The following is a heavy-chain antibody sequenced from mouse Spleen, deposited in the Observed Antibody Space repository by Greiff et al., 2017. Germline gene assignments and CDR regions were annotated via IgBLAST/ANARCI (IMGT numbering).Heavy chain of an antibody. CDR2: IDPEDGDT. V-gene: IGHV14-1*01. D-gene: IGHD2-5*01. J-gene: IGHJ2*01. CDR3: TSHSNSDY. CDR1: GYTFTSYW. Sequence: EVQVVESGTELVKPGASVKLSCKASGYTFTSYWMHWVKQRPGQGLEWIGRIDPEDGDTEYAPKFQGKATMTADTSSNTAYLQLSSLTSEDTAVYYCTSHSNSDYWGQGTTLTVSS.